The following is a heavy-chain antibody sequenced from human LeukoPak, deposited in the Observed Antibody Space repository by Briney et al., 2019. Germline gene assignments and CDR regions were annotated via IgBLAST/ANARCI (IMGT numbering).Heavy chain of an antibody. D-gene: IGHD2-2*01. CDR3: ARRGSYLYYFDY. CDR1: GGSISSSNYY. Sequence: PSETLSLTCTVSGGSISSSNYYWVWIRQPPGKGLEWVGSIYYSGSTYYNPSLKSRVTISVDTSKNQFSLKLSSVTAADTAVYYCARRGSYLYYFDYWGQGTLVTVSS. V-gene: IGHV4-39*01. J-gene: IGHJ4*02. CDR2: IYYSGST.